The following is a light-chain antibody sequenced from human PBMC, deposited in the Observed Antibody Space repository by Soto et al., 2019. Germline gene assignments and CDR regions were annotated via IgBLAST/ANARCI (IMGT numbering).Light chain of an antibody. CDR3: QSYESSLSNWV. Sequence: QSVLTQPPSVSGAPGQRVTISCTGSSSNIGAGYDVHWYQQLPGTAPKLLIYGNSNRPSGVPDRLSGSKSGTSASLAITGLQAEDEADYYCQSYESSLSNWVFGGGTKLTVL. CDR2: GNS. CDR1: SSNIGAGYD. J-gene: IGLJ3*02. V-gene: IGLV1-40*01.